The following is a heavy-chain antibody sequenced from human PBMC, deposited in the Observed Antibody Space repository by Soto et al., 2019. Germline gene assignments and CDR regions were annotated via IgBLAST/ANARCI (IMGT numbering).Heavy chain of an antibody. Sequence: GSLRLSCKTSGFIFGDYAMSWFRLAPGKGLEWEGIVRRTAYGEITEYAASVRGRFTISRDNSKSIAYLQMNSLTSEDTAVYYCARYTYTSRYSYYGMDVWGQGTTVTVSS. CDR2: VRRTAYGEIT. J-gene: IGHJ6*02. CDR1: GFIFGDYA. CDR3: ARYTYTSRYSYYGMDV. D-gene: IGHD6-13*01. V-gene: IGHV3-49*03.